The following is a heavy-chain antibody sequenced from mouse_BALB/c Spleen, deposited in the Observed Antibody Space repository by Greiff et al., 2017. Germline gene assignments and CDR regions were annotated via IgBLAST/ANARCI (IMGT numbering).Heavy chain of an antibody. CDR2: ISNGGGST. D-gene: IGHD1-2*01. CDR3: ARAVITTTSAWFAY. CDR1: GFTFSSYT. V-gene: IGHV5-12-2*01. J-gene: IGHJ3*01. Sequence: EVKLQESGGGLVQPGGSLKLSCAASGFTFSSYTMSWVRQTPEKRLEWVAYISNGGGSTYYPDTVKGRFTISRDNTKNTLYLQMSSLKSEDTAMYYYARAVITTTSAWFAYWGQGTLVTVSA.